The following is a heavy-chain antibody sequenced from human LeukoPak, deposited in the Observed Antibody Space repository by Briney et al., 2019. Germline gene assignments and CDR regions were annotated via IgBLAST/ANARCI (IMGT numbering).Heavy chain of an antibody. J-gene: IGHJ4*02. V-gene: IGHV4-59*01. D-gene: IGHD4-11*01. CDR1: GGSISSYY. CDR2: IYYSGST. Sequence: PETLSLTCTVSGGSISSYYWSWIRQPPGKGLEWIGYIYYSGSTNYNPSLKSRVTISVDTSKNQFSLKLSSVTAADTAVYYCARKDYMGYYFDYWGQGTLVTVSS. CDR3: ARKDYMGYYFDY.